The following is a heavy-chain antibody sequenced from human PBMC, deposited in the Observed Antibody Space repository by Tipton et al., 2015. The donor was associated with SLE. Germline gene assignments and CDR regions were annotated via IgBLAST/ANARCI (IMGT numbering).Heavy chain of an antibody. CDR1: GFTFSNYY. CDR2: ISSSGTII. Sequence: SLRLSCAASGFTFSNYYMSWIRQAPGKGLEWVSYISSSGTIIYYADSVKGRFTLSRDTSKNTLYLQMDSLRPEDTAVHYCARRGNVSLGHAFDIWGQGTMVTVSS. J-gene: IGHJ3*02. D-gene: IGHD3-10*01. CDR3: ARRGNVSLGHAFDI. V-gene: IGHV3-11*01.